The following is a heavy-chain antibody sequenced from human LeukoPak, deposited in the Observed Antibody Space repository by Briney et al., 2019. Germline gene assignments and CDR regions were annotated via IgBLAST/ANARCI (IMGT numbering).Heavy chain of an antibody. D-gene: IGHD3-22*01. CDR2: INYSGST. CDR3: ARDLYYDSSGYYLH. CDR1: GGSFSGYY. V-gene: IGHV4-34*01. J-gene: IGHJ4*02. Sequence: SETLSLTCAVYGGSFSGYYWSWIRQPPGKGLEWIGEINYSGSTNYNPSLKSRVTISVDTSKNQFSLKLSSVTAADTAVYYCARDLYYDSSGYYLHWGQGTLVTVSS.